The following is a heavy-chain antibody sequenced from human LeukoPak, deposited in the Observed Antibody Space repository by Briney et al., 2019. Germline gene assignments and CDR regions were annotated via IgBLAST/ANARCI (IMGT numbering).Heavy chain of an antibody. D-gene: IGHD6-13*01. CDR3: ALGIAAAGRIDY. V-gene: IGHV1-2*02. CDR1: GYTFTGYY. Sequence: ASVKVSCKASGYTFTGYYMHWVRQAPGQGLEWMGWINPNSGGTNYAQKFRGRVTMTRDTSISTAYMELSRLRSDDTAVYYCALGIAAAGRIDYWGQGTLVTVSS. J-gene: IGHJ4*02. CDR2: INPNSGGT.